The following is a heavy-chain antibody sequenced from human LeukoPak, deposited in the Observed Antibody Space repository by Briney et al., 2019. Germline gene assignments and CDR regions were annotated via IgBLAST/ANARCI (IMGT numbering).Heavy chain of an antibody. V-gene: IGHV4-30-2*01. J-gene: IGHJ6*03. CDR3: AREGTYCGGDCYSGEYYYYYYYMDV. CDR1: DGSISSGGYY. Sequence: SETLSLTCTVSDGSISSGGYYWSWIRQPPGKGLEWIGYIYHSGSTYYNPSLKSRVTISVDRSKNQFSLKLSSVTAADTAVYYCAREGTYCGGDCYSGEYYYYYYYMDVWGKGTTVTVSS. CDR2: IYHSGST. D-gene: IGHD2-21*01.